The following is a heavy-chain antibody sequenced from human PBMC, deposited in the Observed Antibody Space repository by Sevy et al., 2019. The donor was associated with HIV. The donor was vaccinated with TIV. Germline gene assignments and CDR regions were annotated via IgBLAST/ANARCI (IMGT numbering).Heavy chain of an antibody. CDR1: GYTFTDYY. D-gene: IGHD4-17*01. Sequence: ASVKVSCKASGYTFTDYYIHWVRQAPGQGREWMAWINPNDGVTKYAQRFQGGVTVTRDTSVSTAYMELRGLRYDDTAIYYCARLTTKPTSDLYGMDVWGPGTTVTVSS. CDR3: ARLTTKPTSDLYGMDV. V-gene: IGHV1-2*02. CDR2: INPNDGVT. J-gene: IGHJ6*02.